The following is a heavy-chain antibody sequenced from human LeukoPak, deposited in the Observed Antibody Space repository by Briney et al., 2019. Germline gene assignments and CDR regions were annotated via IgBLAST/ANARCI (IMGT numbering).Heavy chain of an antibody. CDR2: ISGSGGSI. Sequence: GGSLRLSCVAAGFTFSSYDMSWVRQAPGKGLEWVSAISGSGGSIYYPDSVKGRFTISRDNSKNAVYLETNSLRAEDTAIYYCARDKYSTSPQDHWGQGTLVSVSS. CDR3: ARDKYSTSPQDH. J-gene: IGHJ4*02. D-gene: IGHD2/OR15-2a*01. V-gene: IGHV3-23*01. CDR1: GFTFSSYD.